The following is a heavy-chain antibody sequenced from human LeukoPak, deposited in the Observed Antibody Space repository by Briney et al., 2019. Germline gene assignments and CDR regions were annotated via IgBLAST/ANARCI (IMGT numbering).Heavy chain of an antibody. D-gene: IGHD2-21*02. CDR3: TRAGLVFGIPDAFDI. CDR2: IRNKANGGTA. V-gene: IGHV3-49*04. CDR1: GFTFTDYA. Sequence: PGRSLRLSCTASGFTFTDYAMTWVRQAPGKGLEWVGFIRNKANGGTADYAASVKGRFTISRDDSKSIAYLQMNSLKTEDTAVYFCTRAGLVFGIPDAFDIWGQGTMVTVSS. J-gene: IGHJ3*02.